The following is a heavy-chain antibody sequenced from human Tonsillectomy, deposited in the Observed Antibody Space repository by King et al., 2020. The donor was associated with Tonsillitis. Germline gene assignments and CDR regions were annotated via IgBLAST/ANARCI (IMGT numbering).Heavy chain of an antibody. CDR2: FSYDGINK. D-gene: IGHD6-19*01. Sequence: EQLVQSGGGVVQPGRSLRLSCAASGFTFSSYGMHWVRQAPGKGLEWVAVFSYDGINKFYADSVKGRFTISRDNSKNTLYLQMNSLRAEDTAVYYCAKDGRAWAGNPTAPFDYWGQGTLVTVSS. J-gene: IGHJ4*02. V-gene: IGHV3-30*18. CDR1: GFTFSSYG. CDR3: AKDGRAWAGNPTAPFDY.